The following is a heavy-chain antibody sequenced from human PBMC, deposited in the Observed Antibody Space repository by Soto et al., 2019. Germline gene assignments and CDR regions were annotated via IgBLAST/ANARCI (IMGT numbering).Heavy chain of an antibody. V-gene: IGHV4-30-4*01. CDR2: IYYSGST. J-gene: IGHJ4*02. CDR3: AREEQWLATFDY. CDR1: GGSISSGDYY. D-gene: IGHD6-19*01. Sequence: SETLSLTCTVSGGSISSGDYYWSWIRQPPGKSLEWIGYIYYSGSTYYNPSLKSRVTISVDTSKNQFSLKLSSVTAADTAVYYCAREEQWLATFDYWGQGTLVTVSS.